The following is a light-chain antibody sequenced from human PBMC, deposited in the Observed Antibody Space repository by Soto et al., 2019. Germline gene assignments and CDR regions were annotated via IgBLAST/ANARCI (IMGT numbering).Light chain of an antibody. J-gene: IGKJ1*01. Sequence: DIPMTQSPSSLSASVGDRVTITCRASQGISNYLAWYQQKPGKVPKLLIHAASTLQSGVPSRFSGSGSGTDFTLTISSPQPEDVATYYCQKYNSAPWTFGQGTQVEIK. CDR3: QKYNSAPWT. CDR2: AAS. CDR1: QGISNY. V-gene: IGKV1-27*01.